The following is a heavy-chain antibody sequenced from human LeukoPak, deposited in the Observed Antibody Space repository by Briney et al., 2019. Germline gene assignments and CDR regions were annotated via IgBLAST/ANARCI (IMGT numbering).Heavy chain of an antibody. Sequence: GGSLRLSCGASGSTFRTYWMAWVRQAPGKGLEWVANIKGDASARHQADSVKGRFTICRDNAQNSVYLQMSGRRVEDTGVYYCARDVGGSLDYWGQGTLVTVSS. V-gene: IGHV3-7*01. CDR3: ARDVGGSLDY. CDR2: IKGDASAR. D-gene: IGHD1-26*01. CDR1: GSTFRTYW. J-gene: IGHJ4*02.